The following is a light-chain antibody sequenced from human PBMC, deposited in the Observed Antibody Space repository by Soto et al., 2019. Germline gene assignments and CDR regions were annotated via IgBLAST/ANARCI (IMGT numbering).Light chain of an antibody. CDR3: QQADSFPVT. Sequence: DIQMTQSPSXVXASXXXXVXXTCXXXXXXSXWLAWYQQKPGKAPKLLIYAASSLQSGVPSRFSGSGSGTDFTLTISSLQPEDXANYYCQQADSFPVTFGGGTKVEIK. CDR1: XXXSXW. CDR2: AAS. V-gene: IGKV1-12*01. J-gene: IGKJ4*01.